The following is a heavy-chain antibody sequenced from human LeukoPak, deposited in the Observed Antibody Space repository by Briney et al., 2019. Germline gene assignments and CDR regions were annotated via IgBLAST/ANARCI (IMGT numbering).Heavy chain of an antibody. CDR2: MNPNSGNT. V-gene: IGHV1-8*01. Sequence: ASVKVSCKASGYTFTSYDINWVRQATGQGLEWMGWMNPNSGNTGYAQKFQGRVTMTRNTSISTAYMELSSLRSEDTAVYYCARVSSGWYEYDYWGQGTLVTVSS. J-gene: IGHJ4*02. CDR3: ARVSSGWYEYDY. CDR1: GYTFTSYD. D-gene: IGHD6-19*01.